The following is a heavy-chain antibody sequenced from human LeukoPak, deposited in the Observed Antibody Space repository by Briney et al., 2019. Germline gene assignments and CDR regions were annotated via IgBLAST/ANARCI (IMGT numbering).Heavy chain of an antibody. J-gene: IGHJ5*02. D-gene: IGHD5-18*01. Sequence: PSETPSLTCTVSGGSISTSSYYWGWIRQPPGKGLECIGNIYYSGSTYYNPSLKSRVTISVDTSKNQFSLKLSSVTAADTATYYCAKGAGGFSYYNWFDPWGQGTLVTVSS. CDR3: AKGAGGFSYYNWFDP. CDR2: IYYSGST. CDR1: GGSISTSSYY. V-gene: IGHV4-39*07.